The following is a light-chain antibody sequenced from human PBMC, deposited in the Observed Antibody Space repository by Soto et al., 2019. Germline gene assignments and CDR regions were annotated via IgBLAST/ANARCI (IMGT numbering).Light chain of an antibody. CDR2: AAS. Sequence: EIVLTQSPGTLSLSPGERVTLSCRASPSVSSSYLAWYQQKPGQAPNLLIYAASSRATGIPDRFSGSGSGTDFTLTISRLEPEDFAVYYCQQYGSSPRTFGQGTKVEIK. CDR1: PSVSSSY. J-gene: IGKJ1*01. CDR3: QQYGSSPRT. V-gene: IGKV3-20*01.